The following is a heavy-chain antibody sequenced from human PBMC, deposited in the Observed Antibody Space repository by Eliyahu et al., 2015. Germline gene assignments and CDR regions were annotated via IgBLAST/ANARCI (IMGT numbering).Heavy chain of an antibody. D-gene: IGHD7-27*01. J-gene: IGHJ4*02. V-gene: IGHV3-30*02. Sequence: QVQLVESGGGMVQPGGSLXXSXAASGFPFXNYAMHWVRQAPGKGLEWGAFIRYDENGEYYADSVKGRFTISRDNPKNTLYLQMNSLRAEDTALYYCGRNLANWGNLDYWGQGALVTVSS. CDR2: IRYDENGE. CDR1: GFPFXNYA. CDR3: GRNLANWGNLDY.